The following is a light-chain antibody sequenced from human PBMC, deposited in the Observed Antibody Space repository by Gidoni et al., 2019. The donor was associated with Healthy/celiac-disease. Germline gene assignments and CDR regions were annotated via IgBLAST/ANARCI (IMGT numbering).Light chain of an antibody. CDR1: QGISSY. J-gene: IGKJ1*01. CDR3: QQYYSYLWT. V-gene: IGKV1-8*01. CDR2: AAS. Sequence: AIRMTQSPSSFSASTGDRVTITCRARQGISSYLAWYQQKPGKAPKLLIYAASTLQSGVPSRFSGSGSGTDFTLTISCLQSEDFATYYCQQYYSYLWTFGQGTKVEIK.